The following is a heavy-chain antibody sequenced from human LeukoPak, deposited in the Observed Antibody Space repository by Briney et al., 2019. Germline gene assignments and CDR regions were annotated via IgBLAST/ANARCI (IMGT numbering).Heavy chain of an antibody. Sequence: KPSQTLSLTCTVSGGSISSGSYYWSWIRQPAGKGLEWIGRIYTSGSTNYNPSLKSRVTISVDTSKNQFSLKLSSVTAADTAVYYCARVSAIFPYYYYYMDVWGKGTTVTVSS. CDR1: GGSISSGSYY. CDR3: ARVSAIFPYYYYYMDV. J-gene: IGHJ6*03. V-gene: IGHV4-61*02. D-gene: IGHD3-3*01. CDR2: IYTSGST.